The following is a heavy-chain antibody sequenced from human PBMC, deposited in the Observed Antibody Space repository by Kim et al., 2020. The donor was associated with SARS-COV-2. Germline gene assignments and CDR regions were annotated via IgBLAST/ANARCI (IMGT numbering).Heavy chain of an antibody. D-gene: IGHD5-18*01. J-gene: IGHJ4*02. CDR3: ARDQVDGYWS. Sequence: GGSLRLSCAASGFSVRSFYMSWVRQAPGEGLEWLSVIYVDGNTHYADSVRGRFIISRDNSENIVYLQLNTLRVEDTAVYYCARDQVDGYWSWGQGTLVT. V-gene: IGHV3-66*01. CDR1: GFSVRSFY. CDR2: IYVDGNT.